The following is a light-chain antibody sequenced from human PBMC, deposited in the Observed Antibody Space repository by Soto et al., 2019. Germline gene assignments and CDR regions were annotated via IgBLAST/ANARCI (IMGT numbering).Light chain of an antibody. Sequence: EIVLTQSPLSLPVTPGEPASISCRSSQSLLHSSGYNYVDWYLQKPGQSPQLLIYLVSNRASGVPERFSGSGSGTDFTLKISRVEAEDVGHYYCMQALQSPLTFGQGTLLEI. CDR2: LVS. CDR1: QSLLHSSGYNY. J-gene: IGKJ5*01. CDR3: MQALQSPLT. V-gene: IGKV2-28*01.